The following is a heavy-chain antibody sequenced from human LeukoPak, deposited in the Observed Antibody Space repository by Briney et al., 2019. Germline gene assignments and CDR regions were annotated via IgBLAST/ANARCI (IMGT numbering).Heavy chain of an antibody. CDR2: INHSGST. CDR1: GGSFSGYY. J-gene: IGHJ4*02. CDR3: ARGGGIQLWLRGSDY. V-gene: IGHV4-34*01. D-gene: IGHD5-18*01. Sequence: SETLSLTCAVYGGSFSGYYWSWIRQPPGKGLEWIGEINHSGSTNYNPSLKSRVTISVDTSKNQFSLKLSSVTAADTAVYYCARGGGIQLWLRGSDYWGQGTLVTVSS.